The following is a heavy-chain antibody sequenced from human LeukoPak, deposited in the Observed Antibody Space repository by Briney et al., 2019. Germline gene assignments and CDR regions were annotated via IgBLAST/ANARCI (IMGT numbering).Heavy chain of an antibody. Sequence: PSETLSLTCAVYGGSFSGYYWSWIRQPPGKGLEWIGEINHSGSTNYNPSLKSRVTISVDTSKNQFSLKLSSVTAADTAVYYCARGRRSRNWNYRSWFDSWGQGTLVTVSS. J-gene: IGHJ5*01. CDR3: ARGRRSRNWNYRSWFDS. D-gene: IGHD1-7*01. CDR2: INHSGST. V-gene: IGHV4-34*01. CDR1: GGSFSGYY.